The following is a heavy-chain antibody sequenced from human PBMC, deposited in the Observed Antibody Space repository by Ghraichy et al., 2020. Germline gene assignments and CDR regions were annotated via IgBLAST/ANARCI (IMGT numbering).Heavy chain of an antibody. CDR3: TRDSLKVKTGRVIADVVIRADDYYYYGMNV. D-gene: IGHD2-21*01. Sequence: GGSLRLSCAASGFTISDDWMSWVRQAPGKGLEWLGRFRTKNDVGTADYAAPVKGRSVISRDDSRNTLYLQLNSLKTEDTAVYYCTRDSLKVKTGRVIADVVIRADDYYYYGMNVWGQGPTVTV. CDR2: FRTKNDVGTA. J-gene: IGHJ6*02. CDR1: GFTISDDW. V-gene: IGHV3-15*01.